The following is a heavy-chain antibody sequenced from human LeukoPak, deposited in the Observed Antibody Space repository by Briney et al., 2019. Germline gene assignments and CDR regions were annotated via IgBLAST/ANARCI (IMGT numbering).Heavy chain of an antibody. Sequence: ASVKVSCKASGYTFTSYGISWVRQAPGQGLEWMGWISAYNGNTNYAQKLQGRVTMTTDTSTSTAYMELRSLRSDDTAVYYCAGFAAGISYVSRAFDIWGQGTMVTVSS. D-gene: IGHD6-13*01. J-gene: IGHJ3*02. V-gene: IGHV1-18*01. CDR2: ISAYNGNT. CDR1: GYTFTSYG. CDR3: AGFAAGISYVSRAFDI.